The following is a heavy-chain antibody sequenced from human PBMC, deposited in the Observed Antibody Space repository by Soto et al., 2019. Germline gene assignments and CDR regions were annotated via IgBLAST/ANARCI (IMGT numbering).Heavy chain of an antibody. CDR1: GGSISSGDYY. V-gene: IGHV4-30-4*01. CDR3: ARVVTIFGVVDYYYYYGMDV. Sequence: SETLSLTCTVSGGSISSGDYYWSWIRQPPWMGLEWIGYIYYSGSTYYNPSLKSRVTISVDTSKNQFSLKLSSVTAADTAVYYYARVVTIFGVVDYYYYYGMDVWGQGXTVTVSS. CDR2: IYYSGST. J-gene: IGHJ6*02. D-gene: IGHD3-3*01.